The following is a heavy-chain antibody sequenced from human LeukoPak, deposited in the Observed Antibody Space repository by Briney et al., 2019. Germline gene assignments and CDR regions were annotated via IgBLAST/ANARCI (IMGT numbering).Heavy chain of an antibody. D-gene: IGHD4-23*01. CDR1: GVSISSYY. CDR3: ARDRTVVGTYYYGMDV. V-gene: IGHV4-4*07. Sequence: SETLSLTCSVSGVSISSYYWSWIRQPAGKGLEWIWRFYTSGSTNYNPSLKSRVTMSVDTSKNQFSLKLKSVTAADTAVYYCARDRTVVGTYYYGMDVWGQGTTVTVSS. CDR2: FYTSGST. J-gene: IGHJ6*02.